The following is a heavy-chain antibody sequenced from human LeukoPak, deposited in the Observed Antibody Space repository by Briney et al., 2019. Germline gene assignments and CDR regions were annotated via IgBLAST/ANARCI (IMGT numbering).Heavy chain of an antibody. CDR3: ARFPFRVLRYFDWLADFDY. CDR1: GGSFSGYY. D-gene: IGHD3-9*01. J-gene: IGHJ4*02. Sequence: SETPSLTCAVYGGSFSGYYWSWIRQPPGKGLEWIGEINHSGSTNYNPSLKSRVTISVDTSKNQFSLKLSSVTAADTAVYYCARFPFRVLRYFDWLADFDYWGQGTLVTVSS. V-gene: IGHV4-34*01. CDR2: INHSGST.